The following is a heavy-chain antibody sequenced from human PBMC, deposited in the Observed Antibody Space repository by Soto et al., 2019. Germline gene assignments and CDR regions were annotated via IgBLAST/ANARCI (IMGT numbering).Heavy chain of an antibody. V-gene: IGHV4-31*03. CDR3: ARDSPGQGYVDN. J-gene: IGHJ4*02. CDR2: IYYSGST. CDR1: GGSISSGGYY. Sequence: QVQLQESGPGLVKPSQTLSLTCTVSGGSISSGGYYWSWIRQHPGKGLEWFGYIYYSGSTYYNPSLKSRVTISVDTSKNQFSLKLSSVTAADTAVYYCARDSPGQGYVDNWGQGTLVTVSS.